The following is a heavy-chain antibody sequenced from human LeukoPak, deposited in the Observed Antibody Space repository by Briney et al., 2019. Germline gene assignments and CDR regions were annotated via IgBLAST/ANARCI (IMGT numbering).Heavy chain of an antibody. CDR1: GGSFSGYC. Sequence: SETLSLTCAVYGGSFSGYCWSWIRQPPGKGLEWIGEINHSGSTNYNPSLKSRVTISVDTSKNQFSLKLSSVTAADTAVYCCARGRGPSGSPDYWGQGTLVTVSS. CDR2: INHSGST. V-gene: IGHV4-34*01. J-gene: IGHJ4*02. D-gene: IGHD1-26*01. CDR3: ARGRGPSGSPDY.